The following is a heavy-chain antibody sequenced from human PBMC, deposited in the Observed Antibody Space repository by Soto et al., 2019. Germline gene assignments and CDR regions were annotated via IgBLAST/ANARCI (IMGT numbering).Heavy chain of an antibody. CDR2: IFHSGST. D-gene: IGHD3-16*01. Sequence: SETLSLTCTVSGGSISGFYWSWIRQPPGKGLEWIGYIFHSGSTHYNPSLKSRVTISVDTSKNQFSLNLSSVTAADTAVYYCARVILGNWFDPWGQGTQVTVSS. CDR3: ARVILGNWFDP. J-gene: IGHJ5*02. CDR1: GGSISGFY. V-gene: IGHV4-59*01.